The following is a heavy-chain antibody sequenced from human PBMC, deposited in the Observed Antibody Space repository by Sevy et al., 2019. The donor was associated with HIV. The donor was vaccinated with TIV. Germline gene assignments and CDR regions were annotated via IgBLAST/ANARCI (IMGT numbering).Heavy chain of an antibody. V-gene: IGHV1-2*02. CDR1: GYTFTGHH. CDR2: INPKTGGT. J-gene: IGHJ4*02. CDR3: ARHTAFMADS. D-gene: IGHD2-21*02. Sequence: ASVKVSRKASGYTFTGHHIHWVRQAPGHGLEWMGWINPKTGGTNYAQNFQGRVVMTRDTSITTAYMELTSVISDDTAIYYCARHTAFMADSWGQGTLVTVSS.